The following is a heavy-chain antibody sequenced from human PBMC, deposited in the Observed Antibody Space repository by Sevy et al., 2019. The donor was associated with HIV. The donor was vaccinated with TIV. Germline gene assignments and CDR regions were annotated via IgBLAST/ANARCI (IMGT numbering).Heavy chain of an antibody. CDR3: ARRSRLTDV. J-gene: IGHJ6*04. V-gene: IGHV3-7*01. CDR2: IKEDGSEK. D-gene: IGHD3-16*01. CDR1: GFTFSSYW. Sequence: GGSLRLSCAASGFTFSSYWMSWVRQAPGKGLEGVAKIKEDGSEKQCVDSVKGRFTISRDNAKNSLYLQMNSLRAEDTAVYYCARRSRLTDVWGKGTTVTVSS.